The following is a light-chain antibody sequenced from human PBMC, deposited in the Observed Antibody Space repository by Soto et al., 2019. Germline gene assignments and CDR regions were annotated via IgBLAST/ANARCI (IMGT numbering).Light chain of an antibody. Sequence: IQLTQSPSSLSASVGDRVTVTCRASQNINIYLNWYQQKPGKAPTLLIYGASSLQSGVPSRFSGGGSRTEFTLTISSLQAEEFATYYCQQSYRIPYSFGQGTRLEI. CDR1: QNINIY. V-gene: IGKV1-39*01. CDR2: GAS. J-gene: IGKJ2*01. CDR3: QQSYRIPYS.